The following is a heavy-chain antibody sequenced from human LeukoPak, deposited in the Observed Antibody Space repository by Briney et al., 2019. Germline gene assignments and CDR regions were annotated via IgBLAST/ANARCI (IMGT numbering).Heavy chain of an antibody. J-gene: IGHJ3*01. V-gene: IGHV3-7*04. D-gene: IGHD1-26*01. Sequence: GGSLRLSCAASGFTFSNYWMSWVRQAPGKGLEWVANIKQDGSENYYVASVKGRFTISRDNAESSLYLQMNSLRAEDTGVYFCARALLGATGYNPLDVWGQGTMVTVSS. CDR2: IKQDGSEN. CDR1: GFTFSNYW. CDR3: ARALLGATGYNPLDV.